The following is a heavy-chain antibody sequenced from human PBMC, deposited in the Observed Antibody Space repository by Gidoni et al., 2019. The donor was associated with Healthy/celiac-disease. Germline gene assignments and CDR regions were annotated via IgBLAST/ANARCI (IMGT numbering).Heavy chain of an antibody. D-gene: IGHD6-19*01. Sequence: QVQLQESGPGLVKPSQTLSLTSTVAAGSISSGSYYWSWIRQPAGKGMEWIGRIYTSGSTNYNPSLKSRVTISVDTSKNQFSLKLSSVTAADTAVYYCAREEQWLANFDYWGQGTLVTVSS. CDR3: AREEQWLANFDY. J-gene: IGHJ4*02. CDR1: AGSISSGSYY. CDR2: IYTSGST. V-gene: IGHV4-61*02.